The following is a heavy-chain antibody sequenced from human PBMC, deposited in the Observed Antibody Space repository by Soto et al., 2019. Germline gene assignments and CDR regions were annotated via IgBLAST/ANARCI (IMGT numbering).Heavy chain of an antibody. Sequence: PSGTLSLTCAVCGGSVRGYYWGGIRQPPGKGLEWIGEINHSGSTNYNPSLKSRVTISVDTSKNQFSLKLSSVTAADTAVYYCARGVPSYYDFWSGYSGSWFDPWGQGTLVTVSS. CDR1: GGSVRGYY. D-gene: IGHD3-3*01. V-gene: IGHV4-34*01. J-gene: IGHJ5*02. CDR3: ARGVPSYYDFWSGYSGSWFDP. CDR2: INHSGST.